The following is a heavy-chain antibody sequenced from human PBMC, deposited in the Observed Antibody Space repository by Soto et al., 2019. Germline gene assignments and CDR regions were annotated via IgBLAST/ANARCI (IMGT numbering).Heavy chain of an antibody. J-gene: IGHJ4*02. CDR1: GFNFSSYA. D-gene: IGHD3-9*01. CDR2: ISGSGGST. CDR3: AKDKYYDILTGYIRPAPFDY. Sequence: PGGSLRLSCAASGFNFSSYAMSWVRQAPGKGLEWVSAISGSGGSTYYADSVKGRFTISRDNSKNTLYLQMNSLRAEDTAVYYCAKDKYYDILTGYIRPAPFDYCGQGTLLTVSS. V-gene: IGHV3-23*01.